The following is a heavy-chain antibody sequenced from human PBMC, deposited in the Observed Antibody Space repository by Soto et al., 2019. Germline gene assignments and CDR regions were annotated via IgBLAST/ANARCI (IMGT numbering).Heavy chain of an antibody. CDR2: INSDGSST. Sequence: EVQLVESGGGLVQPEGSLRLSCAASGFTFSSYWMHWVRQAPGKGLVWVSRINSDGSSTSYADSVKGRFTISRDNAKNTLYLQMNSLRAEDTAVYYCARAGGSGVRAFDIWGQGTMVTVSS. CDR1: GFTFSSYW. CDR3: ARAGGSGVRAFDI. D-gene: IGHD3-10*01. V-gene: IGHV3-74*01. J-gene: IGHJ3*02.